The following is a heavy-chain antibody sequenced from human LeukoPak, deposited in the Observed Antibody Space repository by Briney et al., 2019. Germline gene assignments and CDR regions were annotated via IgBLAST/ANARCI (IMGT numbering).Heavy chain of an antibody. CDR1: GFTFSSYA. V-gene: IGHV3-33*01. CDR3: ARDRTVRYYDILTGYYDY. D-gene: IGHD3-9*01. J-gene: IGHJ4*02. Sequence: GGSLRLSCAASGFTFSSYAMNWVRQAPGKGLEWVAVIWYDGSNKYYADSVKGRFTISRDNSKNTLYLQMNSLRAEDTAVYYCARDRTVRYYDILTGYYDYWGQGTLVTVSS. CDR2: IWYDGSNK.